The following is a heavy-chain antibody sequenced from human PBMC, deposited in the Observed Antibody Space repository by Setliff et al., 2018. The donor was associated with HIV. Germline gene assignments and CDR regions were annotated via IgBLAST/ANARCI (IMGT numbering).Heavy chain of an antibody. CDR2: IDSSGTT. CDR3: ARDRHSSGLGSYGP. J-gene: IGHJ5*02. CDR1: GGSFGVYR. V-gene: IGHV4-4*07. D-gene: IGHD3-10*01. Sequence: SETLSLTCTLSGGSFGVYRWSWIRQSAGRGLGWIGRIDSSGTTEYKPSLKGRVAISVDTSRNQFSLRVTSVTAADTAVYFCARDRHSSGLGSYGPWGPGILVTVS.